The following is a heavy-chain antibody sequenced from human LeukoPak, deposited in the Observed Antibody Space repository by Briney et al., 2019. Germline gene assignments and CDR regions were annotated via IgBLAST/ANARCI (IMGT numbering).Heavy chain of an antibody. CDR2: IYPGDSDT. CDR3: ARQARWLLPGPNRFDP. D-gene: IGHD3-22*01. V-gene: IGHV5-51*01. CDR1: GYSFTSYW. Sequence: GESLKISCKGSGYSFTSYWIGWVRQMPGKGLEWMGIIYPGDSDTRYSPSFQGQVTISADKSISTAYLQWSSLKASDTAMYYCARQARWLLPGPNRFDPWGQGTLVTVYS. J-gene: IGHJ5*02.